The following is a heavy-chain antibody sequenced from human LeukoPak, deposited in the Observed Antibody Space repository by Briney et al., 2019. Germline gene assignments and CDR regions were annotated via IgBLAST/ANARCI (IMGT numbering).Heavy chain of an antibody. J-gene: IGHJ4*02. V-gene: IGHV7-4-1*02. CDR1: GYTFTSYA. CDR3: ARSRYCSGGSCLFDD. Sequence: ASLRVSSKASGYTFTSYAMNCVRQAPGQGLEWMGWINTNTGNPTYAQGFTGRFVFSWDTSVSTAYLQISSLKAEDTAVYYCARSRYCSGGSCLFDDWGQGTLVTVSS. CDR2: INTNTGNP. D-gene: IGHD2-15*01.